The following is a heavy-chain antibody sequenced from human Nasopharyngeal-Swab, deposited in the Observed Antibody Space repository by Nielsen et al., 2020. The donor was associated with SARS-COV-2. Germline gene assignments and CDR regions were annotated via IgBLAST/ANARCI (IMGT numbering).Heavy chain of an antibody. CDR1: GYTFTSYG. CDR3: ATSYAIFGVVTPFDY. J-gene: IGHJ4*02. V-gene: IGHV1-18*01. D-gene: IGHD3-3*01. Sequence: ASVKVSCKASGYTFTSYGISWVRQAPGQGLEWMGWISAYNGNTNYAQKLQGRVTMTTDTSTSTAYMELSSLRSEDTAVYYCATSYAIFGVVTPFDYWGQGTLVTVSS. CDR2: ISAYNGNT.